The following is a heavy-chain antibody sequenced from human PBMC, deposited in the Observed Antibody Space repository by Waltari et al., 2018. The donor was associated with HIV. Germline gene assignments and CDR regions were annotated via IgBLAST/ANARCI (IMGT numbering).Heavy chain of an antibody. V-gene: IGHV4-61*02. CDR1: GGSISRGSYH. CDR3: ARDRNYYYDSSGYFFNAFDI. Sequence: QVQLQESGPGLVKPSQTLSLTCTVAGGSISRGSYHWSWIRTPAGKGLEWIGRIYTSGSTNYNPSLKSRVTISVDTSKNQFSLKLSSVTAADTAVYYCARDRNYYYDSSGYFFNAFDIWGQGTMVTVSS. J-gene: IGHJ3*02. CDR2: IYTSGST. D-gene: IGHD3-22*01.